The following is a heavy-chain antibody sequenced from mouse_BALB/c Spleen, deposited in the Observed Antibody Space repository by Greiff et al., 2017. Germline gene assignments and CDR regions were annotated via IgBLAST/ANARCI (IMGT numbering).Heavy chain of an antibody. Sequence: EVQLVESGGGLVQPGGSMKLSCVASGFTFSNYWMNWVRQSPEKGLEWVAEIRLKSNNYATHYAESVKGRFTISRDDSKSSVYLQMNNLRAEDTGIYYCTQYYGKAWFAYWGQGTLVTVSA. D-gene: IGHD2-1*01. V-gene: IGHV6-6*02. J-gene: IGHJ3*01. CDR1: GFTFSNYW. CDR3: TQYYGKAWFAY. CDR2: IRLKSNNYAT.